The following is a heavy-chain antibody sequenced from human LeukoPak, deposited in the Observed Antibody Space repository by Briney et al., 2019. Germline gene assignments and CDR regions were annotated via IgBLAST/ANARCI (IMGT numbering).Heavy chain of an antibody. CDR1: GFTFSDYG. CDR2: ISGSSGST. V-gene: IGHV3-23*01. J-gene: IGHJ6*03. D-gene: IGHD2-2*01. Sequence: GGSLRLSCAASGFTFSDYGMSWVRQAPGKGLEWVSAISGSSGSTYYADSVKGRFTISRDNSKNTLYLQMNSLRAEDTAVYYCAKDRYCSSTSCPYYYYYYMDVWGKGTTVTVSS. CDR3: AKDRYCSSTSCPYYYYYYMDV.